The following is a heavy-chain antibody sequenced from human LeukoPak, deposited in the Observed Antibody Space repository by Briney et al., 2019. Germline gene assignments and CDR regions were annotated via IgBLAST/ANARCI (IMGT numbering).Heavy chain of an antibody. CDR3: ARETVASINGVDY. CDR2: ISSNGAST. Sequence: GRSLRLSCSASGFTFSSYAMHWVRQAPGKGLEYVLAISSNGASTYYADSVKGRFTISRDNAKNSLYLQMNSLRDEDTAVYYCARETVASINGVDYWGQGTLVTVSS. CDR1: GFTFSSYA. V-gene: IGHV3-64*04. D-gene: IGHD5-12*01. J-gene: IGHJ4*02.